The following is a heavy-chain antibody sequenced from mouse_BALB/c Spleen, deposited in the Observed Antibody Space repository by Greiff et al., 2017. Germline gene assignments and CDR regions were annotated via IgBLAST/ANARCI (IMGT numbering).Heavy chain of an antibody. CDR1: GFTFSDYG. V-gene: IGHV5-15*02. CDR2: ISNLAYSI. Sequence: EVNLVESGGGLVQPGGSRKLSCAASGFTFSDYGMAWVRQAPGKGPEWVAFISNLAYSIYYADTVTGRFTISRENAKNTLYLEMSSLRSEDTAMYYCAREGITTRAMDYWGQGTSVTVSS. J-gene: IGHJ4*01. D-gene: IGHD2-4*01. CDR3: AREGITTRAMDY.